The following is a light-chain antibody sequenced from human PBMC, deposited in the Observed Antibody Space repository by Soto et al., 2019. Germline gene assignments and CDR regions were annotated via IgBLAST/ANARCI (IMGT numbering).Light chain of an antibody. Sequence: QSALTQPASVSGSPGQSITISCTGTSSDVGGYNYVSWYQQHPGKAPKLMIYDVSNRPSGVSNRFSGSKSGNTASLTISGRQAEDEADYYCSSYTSSSTYVVFGGVPKHTVL. CDR1: SSDVGGYNY. V-gene: IGLV2-14*01. J-gene: IGLJ2*01. CDR2: DVS. CDR3: SSYTSSSTYVV.